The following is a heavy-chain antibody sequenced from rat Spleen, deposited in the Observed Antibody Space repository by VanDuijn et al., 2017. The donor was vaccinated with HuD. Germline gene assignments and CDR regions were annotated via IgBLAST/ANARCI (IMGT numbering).Heavy chain of an antibody. D-gene: IGHD1-12*01. V-gene: IGHV5-31*01. J-gene: IGHJ2*01. CDR2: ITNTGGSI. CDR1: GFTFNNYW. CDR3: TRDADYYYDAPYYFDY. Sequence: EVQLVESGGGLVQPGRSLKLSCVASGFTFNNYWMSWIRQAPGKGLEWVASITNTGGSIYYPDSVKGRFTISRDNAQNTLYLQMNSLRSEDTATYYCTRDADYYYDAPYYFDYWGQGVMVTVSS.